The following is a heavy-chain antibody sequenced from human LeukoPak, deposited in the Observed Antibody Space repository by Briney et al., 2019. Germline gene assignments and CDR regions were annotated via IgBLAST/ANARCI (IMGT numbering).Heavy chain of an antibody. CDR1: GFTFSRFS. Sequence: GGSLRPSCAASGFTFSRFSMNWVRQAPGKGLEWVSYISSSSGTIYYADSVKGRFTISRDNAKNSLYLQMNSLRAEDTAVYYCARADQGSSDYWGQGTLVTVSS. D-gene: IGHD3-10*01. J-gene: IGHJ4*02. CDR3: ARADQGSSDY. CDR2: ISSSSGTI. V-gene: IGHV3-48*04.